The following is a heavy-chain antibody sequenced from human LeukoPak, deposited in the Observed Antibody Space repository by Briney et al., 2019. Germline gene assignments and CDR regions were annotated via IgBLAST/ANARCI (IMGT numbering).Heavy chain of an antibody. D-gene: IGHD3-10*01. CDR1: GYTFTGYY. J-gene: IGHJ3*02. V-gene: IGHV1-2*06. CDR2: INPNSGGT. CDR3: ARSVLYGSGSYLAAFDI. Sequence: ASVKVSCKASGYTFTGYYMHWVRQAPGQGLEWMGRINPNSGGTNYAQKFQGRVTMTRDTSISTAYMELSRLRSDDTAVYYCARSVLYGSGSYLAAFDIWGQGTMVTVSS.